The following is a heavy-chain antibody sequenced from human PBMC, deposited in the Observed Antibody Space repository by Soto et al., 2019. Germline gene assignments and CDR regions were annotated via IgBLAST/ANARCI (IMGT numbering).Heavy chain of an antibody. J-gene: IGHJ4*02. Sequence: QVQLQESGPGLVKPSQTLSLACSVSGTSIGSGPYFWSWILQLPGKGLEWIGYVHYSGPTYYNPSLKSRFVMSMDTSRNDFSLKLNSVSDADTAVYFCARGFVETAMAFDYWGQGAPVTVSS. CDR1: GTSIGSGPYF. CDR3: ARGFVETAMAFDY. CDR2: VHYSGPT. V-gene: IGHV4-31*03. D-gene: IGHD3-3*01.